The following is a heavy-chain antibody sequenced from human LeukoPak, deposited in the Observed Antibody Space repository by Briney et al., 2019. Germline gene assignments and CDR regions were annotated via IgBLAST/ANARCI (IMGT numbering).Heavy chain of an antibody. J-gene: IGHJ4*02. CDR1: GFTFDDYA. D-gene: IGHD3-10*01. CDR3: AKSRGVWGPFDY. Sequence: PGGSLRLSCAASGFTFDDYALCWVRQAPGKGLEWVSLISGDGGSTHYADSVKGRFTISRDNSKNSLYLQMNSLRPEDTALYYCAKSRGVWGPFDYWGQGTLVTVSS. CDR2: ISGDGGST. V-gene: IGHV3-43*02.